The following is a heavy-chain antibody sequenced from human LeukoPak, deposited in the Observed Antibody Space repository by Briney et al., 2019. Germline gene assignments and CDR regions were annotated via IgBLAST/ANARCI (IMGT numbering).Heavy chain of an antibody. CDR2: ISYDGTNK. D-gene: IGHD3-9*01. V-gene: IGHV3-30*18. CDR1: GFTFSSYG. Sequence: SGGSLRLSCAASGFTFSSYGMHWVRQASGKGLEWVAVISYDGTNKYYADSVKGRFTISRDNSKNTLYLQMNSLRPEDTAVYYCTKVTGFVWLFPFDSWGQGTLVTVSS. CDR3: TKVTGFVWLFPFDS. J-gene: IGHJ4*02.